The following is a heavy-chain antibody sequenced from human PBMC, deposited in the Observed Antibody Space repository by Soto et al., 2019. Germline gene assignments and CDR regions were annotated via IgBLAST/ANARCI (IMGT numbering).Heavy chain of an antibody. V-gene: IGHV3-23*01. CDR3: ARRTRVGYNYDDY. Sequence: GGFLRLSCAASGFTFSNYAMSWVRQAPGKGLEWVSTISGSGGSTYYAESVKGRFTISRGNSKNTLYLQMNSLRAEDTAVYYCARRTRVGYNYDDYWGLGTLVTVSS. CDR1: GFTFSNYA. J-gene: IGHJ4*02. D-gene: IGHD5-12*01. CDR2: ISGSGGST.